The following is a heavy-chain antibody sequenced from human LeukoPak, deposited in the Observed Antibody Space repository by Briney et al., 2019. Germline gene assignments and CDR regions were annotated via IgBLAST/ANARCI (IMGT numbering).Heavy chain of an antibody. V-gene: IGHV4-59*01. CDR2: IYYSGST. CDR1: GGSISSYY. J-gene: IGHJ3*02. CDR3: ASVAVGATHAFDI. D-gene: IGHD1-26*01. Sequence: SETLSLTCTVSGGSISSYYWSWIRQPPGKGLEWIGYIYYSGSTNYNSSLKSRVTISVDTSKNQFSLKLSSVTAADTAVYYCASVAVGATHAFDIWGQGTMVTVSS.